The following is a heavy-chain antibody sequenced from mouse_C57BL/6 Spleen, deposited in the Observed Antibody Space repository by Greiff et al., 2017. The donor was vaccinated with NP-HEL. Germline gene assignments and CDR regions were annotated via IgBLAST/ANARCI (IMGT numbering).Heavy chain of an antibody. J-gene: IGHJ3*01. CDR2: IDPSDSYT. Sequence: QVQLQQSGAELVRPGTSVKLSCKASGYTFTSYWMHWVKQRPGQGLEWIGVIDPSDSYTNYNQKFKGKATLTVDRSSSTAYMQLSSLTSEDSAVYYGARKGREDYGSSGAWFAYWGQGTLVTVSA. V-gene: IGHV1-59*01. CDR3: ARKGREDYGSSGAWFAY. D-gene: IGHD1-1*01. CDR1: GYTFTSYW.